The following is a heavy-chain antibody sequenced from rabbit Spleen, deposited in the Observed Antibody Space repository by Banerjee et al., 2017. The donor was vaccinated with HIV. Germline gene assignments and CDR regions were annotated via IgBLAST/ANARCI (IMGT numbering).Heavy chain of an antibody. J-gene: IGHJ4*01. V-gene: IGHV1S7*01. CDR1: GFDFSGYY. CDR3: ARDGAGSSYFNL. CDR2: IDPVFGST. D-gene: IGHD8-1*01. Sequence: QLKESGGGLVQPGGSLKLSCRASGFDFSGYYLSWVRQAPGKGLEWIGYIDPVFGSTYYASWVNGRFTISSDNAQNTLYLQLNSLTAADTATYFCARDGAGSSYFNLWGQGTLVTVS.